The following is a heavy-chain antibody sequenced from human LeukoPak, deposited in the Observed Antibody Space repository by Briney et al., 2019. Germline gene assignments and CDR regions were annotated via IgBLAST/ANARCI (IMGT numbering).Heavy chain of an antibody. D-gene: IGHD2-21*02. CDR3: AKDGLAYCGGDCYSCTDY. J-gene: IGHJ4*02. CDR1: GFSFNNYA. V-gene: IGHV3-23*01. CDR2: LTESGST. Sequence: PGGSLRLSCAASGFSFNNYAMSWVRQAPGRGLEWVSTLTESGSTYYADSVKGRFTISRDNSKNTLYLQMNSLRAEDTAVYYCAKDGLAYCGGDCYSCTDYWGQGTLVTVSS.